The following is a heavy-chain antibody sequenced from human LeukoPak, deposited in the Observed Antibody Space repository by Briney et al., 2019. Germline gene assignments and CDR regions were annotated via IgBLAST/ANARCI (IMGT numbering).Heavy chain of an antibody. V-gene: IGHV4-34*01. CDR1: GASFSGYY. CDR2: INHSGIT. Sequence: PSETLSLTCAFYGASFSGYYWRWIRQPPEKGLEWIGEINHSGITTYNPSLKSRVAISVDTSKKQFSLKLNSVTAADTAVYYCAISHKWLLLDYWGQGTMLTVSS. CDR3: AISHKWLLLDY. J-gene: IGHJ4*02. D-gene: IGHD2-15*01.